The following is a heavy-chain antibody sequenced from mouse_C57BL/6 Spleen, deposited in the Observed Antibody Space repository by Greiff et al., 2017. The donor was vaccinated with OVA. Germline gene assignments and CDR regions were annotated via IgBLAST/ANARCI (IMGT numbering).Heavy chain of an antibody. Sequence: QVHVKQPGAELVRPGSSVKLSCKASGYTFTSYWMHWVKQRPIQGLEWIGNIDPSDSETHYNQKFKDKATLTVDKSSSTAYMQLSSLTSEDSAVYYCARGSYYGSSYWYFDVWGTGTTVTVSS. CDR1: GYTFTSYW. D-gene: IGHD1-1*01. V-gene: IGHV1-52*01. CDR3: ARGSYYGSSYWYFDV. CDR2: IDPSDSET. J-gene: IGHJ1*03.